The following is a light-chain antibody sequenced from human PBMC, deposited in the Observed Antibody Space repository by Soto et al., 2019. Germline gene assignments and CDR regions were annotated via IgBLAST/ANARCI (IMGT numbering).Light chain of an antibody. CDR2: AAS. CDR1: HGIDNY. V-gene: IGKV1-39*01. CDR3: QQCFSLPPT. Sequence: DIDMAESPSALSASVASRSTIACLASHGIDNYLSWYQQLPGKAPKLLIYAASNLQRGVPSRFSGSGSGTEFTLTISNLQPDDFAVYYCQQCFSLPPTFGHGTKVDIK. J-gene: IGKJ1*01.